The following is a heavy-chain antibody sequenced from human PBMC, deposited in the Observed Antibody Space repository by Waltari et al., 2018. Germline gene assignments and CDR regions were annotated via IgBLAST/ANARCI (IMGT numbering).Heavy chain of an antibody. D-gene: IGHD5-12*01. Sequence: EVQMVESGGGLVQHGGSLRLSCAASGFTFSSYSMNWVPQAPGKGLEWVSYISSSSSTIYYADSVKGRFTISSDNAKNSLYLKMISLRAEDTAVYYCARDYSGPGDFDIWGQGTMVTVSS. CDR3: ARDYSGPGDFDI. V-gene: IGHV3-48*01. CDR1: GFTFSSYS. CDR2: ISSSSSTI. J-gene: IGHJ3*02.